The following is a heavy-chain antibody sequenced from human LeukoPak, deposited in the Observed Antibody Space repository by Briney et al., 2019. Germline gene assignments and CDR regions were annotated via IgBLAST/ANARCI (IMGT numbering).Heavy chain of an antibody. Sequence: GSLSLSCAASGFTFSSYWMSWVRQAPGKGLEWVANIKQDGGEKYYVESVKGRFTISRDNVKNSLYLQMNSLRVEDTAVYYCARARGGYDLDYWGQGTLVTVSS. CDR3: ARARGGYDLDY. J-gene: IGHJ4*02. CDR1: GFTFSSYW. CDR2: IKQDGGEK. D-gene: IGHD5-12*01. V-gene: IGHV3-7*01.